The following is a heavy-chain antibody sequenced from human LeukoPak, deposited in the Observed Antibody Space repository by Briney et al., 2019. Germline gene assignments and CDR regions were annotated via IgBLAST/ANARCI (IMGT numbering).Heavy chain of an antibody. J-gene: IGHJ6*03. CDR1: GGSISSGGYY. CDR3: AREKGAERADPYYYYYMDV. D-gene: IGHD1-1*01. V-gene: IGHV4-30-2*01. CDR2: IYHSRST. Sequence: SQTLSLTCTVSGGSISSGGYYWSWIRQPPGKGLEWIGYIYHSRSTYYNPSLKSRVTISVDRSKNQFSLKLSSVTAADTAVYYCAREKGAERADPYYYYYMDVWGKGTTVTVSS.